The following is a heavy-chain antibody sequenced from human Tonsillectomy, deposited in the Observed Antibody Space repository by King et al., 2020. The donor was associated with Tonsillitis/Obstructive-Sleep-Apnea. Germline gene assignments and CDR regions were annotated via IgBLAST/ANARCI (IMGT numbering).Heavy chain of an antibody. CDR1: GGSFSGYY. J-gene: IGHJ4*02. V-gene: IGHV4-34*01. CDR3: AAVVPAAPIAY. D-gene: IGHD2-2*01. Sequence: VQLQQWGAGLLKPSETLSLTCAVYGGSFSGYYWSWIRQPPGKGLEWIEEINHSGSTNYNPSLKSRVTISVDTSKNQFSLKLSSVTAADTAVYYCAAVVPAAPIAYWGQGTLVTVSS. CDR2: INHSGST.